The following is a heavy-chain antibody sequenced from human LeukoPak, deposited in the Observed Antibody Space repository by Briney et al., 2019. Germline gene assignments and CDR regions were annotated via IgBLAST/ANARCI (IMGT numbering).Heavy chain of an antibody. D-gene: IGHD1-7*01. CDR1: GFTFSSYA. CDR3: AKDVYNWNFYFDY. J-gene: IGHJ4*02. Sequence: GGSLRLSCAASGFTFSSYAMSWVRQAPGKGREWVSAISASGYSTYYADSVKGRFTISRDNSKKTLYLQMNSLIAEDTDIFYCAKDVYNWNFYFDYWGQGTLVTVSS. V-gene: IGHV3-23*01. CDR2: ISASGYST.